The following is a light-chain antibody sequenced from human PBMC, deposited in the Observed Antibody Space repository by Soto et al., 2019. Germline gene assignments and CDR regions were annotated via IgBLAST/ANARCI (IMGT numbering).Light chain of an antibody. Sequence: DIVMTQSPDSLTVSLGERATIHCKSSQSILFTSDNKNYLAWYQQKSGQPPRLLIYWASTRESGVPDQFSGRGSGTDFSLTISSLEAEDGAVYYCQQHYTTPRTFGQGTKVEIK. CDR3: QQHYTTPRT. CDR1: QSILFTSDNKNY. V-gene: IGKV4-1*01. CDR2: WAS. J-gene: IGKJ1*01.